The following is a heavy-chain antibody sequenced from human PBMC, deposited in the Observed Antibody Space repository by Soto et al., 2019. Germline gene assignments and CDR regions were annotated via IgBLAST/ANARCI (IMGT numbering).Heavy chain of an antibody. CDR1: GDSLSSSNW. D-gene: IGHD3-22*01. CDR3: SRRAVVRLWFGS. Sequence: SETLSLTCAVSGDSLSSSNWWSGVRQSPGKGLEWIGDISHTGTTTYNPSLKSRVTMSVGKSKNHFSLELTSLTAADTAVYYCSRRAVVRLWFGSWGQGTLVTVSS. V-gene: IGHV4-4*02. CDR2: ISHTGTT. J-gene: IGHJ5*01.